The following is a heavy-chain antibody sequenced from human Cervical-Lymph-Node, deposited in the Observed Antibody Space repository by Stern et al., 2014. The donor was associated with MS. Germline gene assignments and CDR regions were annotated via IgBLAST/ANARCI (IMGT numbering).Heavy chain of an antibody. V-gene: IGHV4-39*01. D-gene: IGHD2-8*02. Sequence: QVQLQESGPGLVKPSETLSLTCAVSGDSISSYTHYWAWIRQPPGKGLEWIGSCYYSGATYYTPSLKSPVTIPVDTSKNHFSLGLNSGTAADTAVYYCAKHACTGAACPFDLWGQGTLVTVSS. CDR3: AKHACTGAACPFDL. CDR2: CYYSGAT. J-gene: IGHJ4*02. CDR1: GDSISSYTHY.